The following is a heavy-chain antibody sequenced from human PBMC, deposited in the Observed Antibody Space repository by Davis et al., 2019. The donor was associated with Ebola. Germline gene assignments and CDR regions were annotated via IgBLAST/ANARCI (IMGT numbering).Heavy chain of an antibody. V-gene: IGHV4-4*07. Sequence: SETLSLTCTVPGGSISSYYWSWIRQPAGKGLEWIGRIYTSGSTNYNPSLKSRVTLSLDTSKNQFSLQLSSVTAADTAVYYCARENNNRGYSVYWFDPWGQGTLVTVSS. CDR3: ARENNNRGYSVYWFDP. D-gene: IGHD5/OR15-5a*01. CDR1: GGSISSYY. J-gene: IGHJ5*02. CDR2: IYTSGST.